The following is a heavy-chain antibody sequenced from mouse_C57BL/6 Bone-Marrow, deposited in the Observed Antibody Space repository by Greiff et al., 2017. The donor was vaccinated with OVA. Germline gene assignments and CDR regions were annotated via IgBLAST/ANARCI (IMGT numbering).Heavy chain of an antibody. CDR3: ARCYYGAMDY. CDR1: GYTFTSYG. V-gene: IGHV1-81*01. CDR2: VYPRSGNT. J-gene: IGHJ4*01. D-gene: IGHD1-1*01. Sequence: QVQLQQSGAELARPGASVKLSCKASGYTFTSYGISWVKQRTGQGLEWIGEVYPRSGNTYYNEKFKGKATLTADKSSSTAYMELRSLTSEDSAVYFCARCYYGAMDYWGQGTSVTVSS.